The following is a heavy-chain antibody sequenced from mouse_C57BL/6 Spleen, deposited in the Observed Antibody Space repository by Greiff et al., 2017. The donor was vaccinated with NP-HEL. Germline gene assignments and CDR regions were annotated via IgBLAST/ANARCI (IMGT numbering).Heavy chain of an antibody. CDR1: GYTFTSYW. Sequence: QVQLQQPGAELVKPGASVKLSCTASGYTFTSYWMPWVQQRPGQGLEWIGMIHPNSGSTNYNEKFKSKATLTVDNSSSTAYMQLSSLTSEDSAVFYCRYDYDLDYWGKGTTLTVSS. J-gene: IGHJ2*01. D-gene: IGHD2-4*01. V-gene: IGHV1-64*01. CDR2: IHPNSGST. CDR3: RYDYDLDY.